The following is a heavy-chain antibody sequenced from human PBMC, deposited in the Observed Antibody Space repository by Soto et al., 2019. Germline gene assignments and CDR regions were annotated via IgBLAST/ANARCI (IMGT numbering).Heavy chain of an antibody. V-gene: IGHV1-18*01. J-gene: IGHJ6*02. CDR3: ARMGAVPYYYYGMDV. Sequence: QVKLVQSGAEVKKPGASVKVSCKASGYTFTSYGISWVRQAPGQGLEWMGWINGYNGNTNHAQKLQGRVTMSTDTSTSTAYMELRSLRYDDSAVYYCARMGAVPYYYYGMDVWGQGTTVTVSS. CDR2: INGYNGNT. D-gene: IGHD3-16*01. CDR1: GYTFTSYG.